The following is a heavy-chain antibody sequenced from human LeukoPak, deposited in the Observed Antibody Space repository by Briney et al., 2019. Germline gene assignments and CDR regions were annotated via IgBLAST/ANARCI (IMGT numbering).Heavy chain of an antibody. CDR3: ARVSLTGTGEFPYYYGMDV. V-gene: IGHV1-18*01. CDR2: ISAYNGNT. CDR1: GYTFTSYG. D-gene: IGHD1-20*01. J-gene: IGHJ6*02. Sequence: ASVKVSCKASGYTFTSYGISWVRQAPGQGLEWMGWISAYNGNTNYAQKLQGRVTMTTDTSTSTAYMELRSLRSDDTAVYYCARVSLTGTGEFPYYYGMDVWGQGTTVTVSS.